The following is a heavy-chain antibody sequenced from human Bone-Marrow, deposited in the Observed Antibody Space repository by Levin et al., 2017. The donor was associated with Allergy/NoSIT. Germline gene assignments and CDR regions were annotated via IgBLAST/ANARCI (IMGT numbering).Heavy chain of an antibody. CDR3: AKWSVAVAGNVGHFDL. CDR1: GFTFDTHA. CDR2: ISGSGGTP. J-gene: IGHJ4*02. V-gene: IGHV3-23*01. Sequence: GGSLRLSCRTSGFTFDTHAMSWVRQAPEKGLECVSMISGSGGTPHYADSVKGRFTISRDNSKNTVYLQMKSLRADDTAVYYCAKWSVAVAGNVGHFDLWGQGTLVTVSS. D-gene: IGHD6-19*01.